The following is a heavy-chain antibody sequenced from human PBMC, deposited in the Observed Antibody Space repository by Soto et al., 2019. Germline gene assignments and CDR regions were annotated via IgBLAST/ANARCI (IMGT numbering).Heavy chain of an antibody. CDR3: AKGELINPQLFEF. Sequence: QVQLVESGGGVVKPGRSLRLSCVASGFTLSHYDMNWVRQAPGKGLEWVAVVSYDVSNKYYGDSVRGRFTISRDNSKNTLYLQMNSLRAEDTAVYYCAKGELINPQLFEFWGQGALVTVSS. J-gene: IGHJ4*03. CDR1: GFTLSHYD. CDR2: VSYDVSNK. D-gene: IGHD1-26*01. V-gene: IGHV3-30*18.